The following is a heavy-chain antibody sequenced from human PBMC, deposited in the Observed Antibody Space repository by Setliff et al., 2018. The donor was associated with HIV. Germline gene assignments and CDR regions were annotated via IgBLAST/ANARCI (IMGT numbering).Heavy chain of an antibody. J-gene: IGHJ4*02. CDR2: IYTSRGT. Sequence: SETPSLTCTVSGGSISGYHWNWLRQTPGKGLEWIGYIYTSRGTNYNHALRTRVTMSVDTSNQFSLKLSSVTAADAAVYYCARSPSYRSSWEYYFDYWGQGGVVTVS. CDR3: ARSPSYRSSWEYYFDY. D-gene: IGHD6-13*01. CDR1: GGSISGYH. V-gene: IGHV4-4*09.